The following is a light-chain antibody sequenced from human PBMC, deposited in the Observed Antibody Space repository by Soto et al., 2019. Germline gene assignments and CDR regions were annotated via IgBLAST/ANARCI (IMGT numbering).Light chain of an antibody. J-gene: IGLJ1*01. V-gene: IGLV2-23*02. Sequence: QSALTQPASVSGSPGQSITISCTGTSSYVGSYNLVSWYQQHPGKAPKLMISEVTKRPSGVSNRFSGSKSGNTASLTISGLQAEDEADYYCCSYAGSSTYVFGTGTKVTVL. CDR3: CSYAGSSTYV. CDR2: EVT. CDR1: SSYVGSYNL.